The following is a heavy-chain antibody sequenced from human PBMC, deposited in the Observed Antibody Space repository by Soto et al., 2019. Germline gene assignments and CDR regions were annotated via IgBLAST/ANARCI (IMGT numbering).Heavy chain of an antibody. Sequence: EVQLVESGGDLVQPGGSLRLSCAASGFTFSTYWMHWVRQAPGKGLLWVSRIKTDGTYATYADSVKGRFTISRDNAKNTLYLPMTSLRVEDAAVYYCAAGGSGYYANWGQGTLVTVSS. J-gene: IGHJ4*02. CDR2: IKTDGTYA. D-gene: IGHD3-22*01. CDR1: GFTFSTYW. CDR3: AAGGSGYYAN. V-gene: IGHV3-74*01.